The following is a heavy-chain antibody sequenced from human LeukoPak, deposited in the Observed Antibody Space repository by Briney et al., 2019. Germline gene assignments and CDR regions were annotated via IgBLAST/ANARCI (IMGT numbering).Heavy chain of an antibody. CDR2: IYHSGST. Sequence: SETLSLTCTVSGYSISSGYYWGWIRQPPGKGLEWIGSIYHSGSTYYNPSLKSRVTISVDTSKNQFSLKLSSVTAADTAVYYCARDMTTVGELAFDIWGQGTMVTVSS. D-gene: IGHD4-23*01. CDR3: ARDMTTVGELAFDI. J-gene: IGHJ3*02. V-gene: IGHV4-38-2*02. CDR1: GYSISSGYY.